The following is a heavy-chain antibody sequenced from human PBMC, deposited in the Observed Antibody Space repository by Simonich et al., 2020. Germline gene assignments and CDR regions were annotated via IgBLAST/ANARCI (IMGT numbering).Heavy chain of an antibody. CDR1: GGSISSSSYY. D-gene: IGHD2-8*01. CDR2: IYNRGRT. J-gene: IGHJ4*02. Sequence: QLQLQESGPGLVKPSETLSLTCTVSGGSISSSSYYWGWIRQPPGKGLEWIGSIYNRGRTYYNPSLKGRVTISVDTSKNQFSRKLSSVTAADTAVYYCARQRVLMVYAIDYWGQGTLVTVSS. V-gene: IGHV4-39*01. CDR3: ARQRVLMVYAIDY.